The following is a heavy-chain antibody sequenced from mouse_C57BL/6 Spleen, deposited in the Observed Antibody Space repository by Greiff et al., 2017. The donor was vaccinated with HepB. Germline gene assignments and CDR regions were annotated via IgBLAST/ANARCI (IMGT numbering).Heavy chain of an antibody. V-gene: IGHV1-54*01. CDR1: GYAFTNYL. CDR3: ASSRVKGTFDY. Sequence: QVQLQQSGAELVRPGTSVKVSCKASGYAFTNYLIEWVKQRPGQGLEWIGVINPGSGGTNYNEKFKGKATLTADKSSSTAYMQLSSLTSEDSAVYFCASSRVKGTFDYWGQGTTLTVSS. J-gene: IGHJ2*01. CDR2: INPGSGGT. D-gene: IGHD2-1*01.